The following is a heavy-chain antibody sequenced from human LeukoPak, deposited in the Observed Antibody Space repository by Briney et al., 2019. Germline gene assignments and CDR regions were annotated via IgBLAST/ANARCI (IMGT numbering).Heavy chain of an antibody. V-gene: IGHV4-59*01. CDR1: GGSISSYY. D-gene: IGHD5-18*01. Sequence: KTSETLSLTCTVSGGSISSYYWSWIRQPPGKGVEWIGYIYSSGSTNYNPSLKSRVTISIDTSKNQFSLKLSSVTAADTAVYFCARAKRGCNYGPLDFWGQGTLVTVSS. CDR2: IYSSGST. CDR3: ARAKRGCNYGPLDF. J-gene: IGHJ4*01.